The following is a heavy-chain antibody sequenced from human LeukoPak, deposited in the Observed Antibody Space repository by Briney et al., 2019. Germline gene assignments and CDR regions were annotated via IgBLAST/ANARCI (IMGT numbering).Heavy chain of an antibody. Sequence: GGSLRLSCAASGFTVSSNEMSWVRQAPGKGLEWVSSISGGSTYYADSRKGRFTISRDNSKNTLHLQMNSLRAEDTAVYYCAREDGICSSTSCYAFDIWGQGTMVTVSS. CDR1: GFTVSSNE. CDR3: AREDGICSSTSCYAFDI. D-gene: IGHD2-2*01. V-gene: IGHV3-38-3*01. CDR2: ISGGST. J-gene: IGHJ3*02.